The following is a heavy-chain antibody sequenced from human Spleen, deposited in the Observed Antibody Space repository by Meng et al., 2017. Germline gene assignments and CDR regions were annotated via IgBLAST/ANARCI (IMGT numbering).Heavy chain of an antibody. Sequence: SVKVSCKPYGGSFSSYAISWVRLAPGQGLEYMGWIHSIFDTTNYAQKCQGRVTITTDEFTSTDYTGLRGLRFEDTTVYYCARDEDIAAPGKLFGDYWGQGTLVTVSS. J-gene: IGHJ4*02. CDR3: ARDEDIAAPGKLFGDY. CDR2: IHSIFDTT. V-gene: IGHV1-69*05. CDR1: GGSFSSYA. D-gene: IGHD6-25*01.